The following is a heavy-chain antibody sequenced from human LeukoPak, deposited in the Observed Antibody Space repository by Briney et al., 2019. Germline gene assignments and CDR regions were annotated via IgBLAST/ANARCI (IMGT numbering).Heavy chain of an antibody. D-gene: IGHD3-22*01. Sequence: PSQTLSLTCTVSGGSISSGSYYWSWIRQPAGKGLEWIGRIYTSGSTNYNPSLKGRVTISVDTSKNQFSLKLSSVTAADTAVYYCARDQGIYDSSGTAPAFDIWGQGTMVTVSS. CDR2: IYTSGST. V-gene: IGHV4-61*02. CDR3: ARDQGIYDSSGTAPAFDI. J-gene: IGHJ3*02. CDR1: GGSISSGSYY.